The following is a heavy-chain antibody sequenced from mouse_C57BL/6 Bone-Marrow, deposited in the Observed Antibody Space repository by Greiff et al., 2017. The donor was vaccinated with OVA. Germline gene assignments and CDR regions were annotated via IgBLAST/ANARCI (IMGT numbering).Heavy chain of an antibody. CDR1: GFSLTSYG. J-gene: IGHJ1*03. CDR3: AKNSITTVVATDWYFDV. Sequence: VQLVESGPGLVQPSQSLSITCTVSGFSLTSYGVHWVRQPPGKGLEWLGVIWSGGSTDYNAAFISRLSISKDNSKSQVFFKMNSLQADDTAIYYCAKNSITTVVATDWYFDVWGTGTTVTVSS. V-gene: IGHV2-4*01. CDR2: IWSGGST. D-gene: IGHD1-1*01.